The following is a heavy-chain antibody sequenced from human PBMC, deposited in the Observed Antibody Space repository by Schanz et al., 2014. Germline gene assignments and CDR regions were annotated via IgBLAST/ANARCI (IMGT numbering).Heavy chain of an antibody. J-gene: IGHJ4*02. V-gene: IGHV4-4*07. CDR1: GGSISSYY. Sequence: QVQLQESGPGLVKPSETLSLTCSVSGGSISSYYWSWIRQPAGKGLEWIGRIYTSGSTNYNPSLKSRVTMPVDTSKTQFSLKLSSVTDADTAVYYCARHGRGLAKYQLLYFDYWGQGTLVTVSS. CDR3: ARHGRGLAKYQLLYFDY. D-gene: IGHD2-2*01. CDR2: IYTSGST.